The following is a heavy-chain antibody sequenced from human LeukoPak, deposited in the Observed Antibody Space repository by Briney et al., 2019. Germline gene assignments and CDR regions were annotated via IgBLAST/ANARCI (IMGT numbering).Heavy chain of an antibody. V-gene: IGHV4-31*03. CDR1: GGSISSGGYY. CDR2: IYYSGST. J-gene: IGHJ4*02. CDR3: ARSFIIAARRAFDY. Sequence: NPSQTLSLTCTVSGGSISSGGYYWSWIRQHPGKGLEWIGYIYYSGSTYYNPSLKSRVTISVDTSKNQFSLKLSSVTAADTAVYYCARSFIIAARRAFDYWGQGTLVTVSS. D-gene: IGHD6-6*01.